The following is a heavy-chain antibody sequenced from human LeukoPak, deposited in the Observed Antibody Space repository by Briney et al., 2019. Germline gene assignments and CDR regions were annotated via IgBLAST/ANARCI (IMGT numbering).Heavy chain of an antibody. V-gene: IGHV1-8*01. CDR2: MNPNGGNT. CDR1: GYTFTSYD. D-gene: IGHD6-13*01. CDR3: ARVQSRIAAAGTRWFDP. J-gene: IGHJ5*02. Sequence: ASVKVSCKASGYTFTSYDINWVRQATGQGLEWMGWMNPNGGNTGYAQKFQGRVTMTRNTSISTAYMELSSLRSEDTAMYYCARVQSRIAAAGTRWFDPWGQGTLVTVSS.